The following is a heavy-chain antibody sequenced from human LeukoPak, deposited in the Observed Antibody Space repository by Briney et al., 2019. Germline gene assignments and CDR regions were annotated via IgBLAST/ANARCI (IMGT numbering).Heavy chain of an antibody. Sequence: GGSLRLSCAATGFTFTSYSMSWVRQAPGKGLEWVSGTSDRGDYTYYADSVKGRFTISRDSSKNTLFLQMNSLRAEDTALYFCARKAQYNGHYPLDYWGQGTLVTVSS. CDR3: ARKAQYNGHYPLDY. CDR2: TSDRGDYT. CDR1: GFTFTSYS. V-gene: IGHV3-23*01. J-gene: IGHJ4*02. D-gene: IGHD1-7*01.